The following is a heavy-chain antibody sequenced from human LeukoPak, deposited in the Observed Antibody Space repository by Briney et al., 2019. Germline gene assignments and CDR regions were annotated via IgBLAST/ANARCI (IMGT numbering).Heavy chain of an antibody. D-gene: IGHD4-17*01. CDR3: AKEMTTVTTSFYYFDY. V-gene: IGHV3-30*02. J-gene: IGHJ4*02. CDR1: GFVFSTYE. CDR2: IRYDGSNK. Sequence: GGSLRLSCAASGFVFSTYEMDWVRQAPGKGLEWVAFIRYDGSNKYYADSVKGRFTISRDNSKNTLYLQMNSLRAEDTAVYYCAKEMTTVTTSFYYFDYWGQGTLVTVSS.